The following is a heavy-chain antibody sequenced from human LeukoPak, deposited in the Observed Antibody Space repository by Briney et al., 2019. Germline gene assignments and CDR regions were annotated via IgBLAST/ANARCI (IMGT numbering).Heavy chain of an antibody. CDR2: IYYSGST. CDR1: GGSISSYY. Sequence: PSETLSLTCTVSGGSISSYYWSWIRQPPGKGLEWIGYIYYSGSTNYNPSLKSRVTISVDTSKNQFSLKLSSVTAADTVVYYCARLGREYGDLRYWGQGTLVTVSS. V-gene: IGHV4-59*08. D-gene: IGHD4-17*01. CDR3: ARLGREYGDLRY. J-gene: IGHJ4*02.